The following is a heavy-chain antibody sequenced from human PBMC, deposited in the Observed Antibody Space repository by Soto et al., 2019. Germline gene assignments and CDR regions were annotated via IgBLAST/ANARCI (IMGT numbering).Heavy chain of an antibody. Sequence: GGSLRLSCAASGFTFDDYAMHWVRQAPGKGLEWVSGISWNSGSIGYADSVKGRFTISRDNAKNSLYLQMNSLRAEDTALYYCAKAVAGTNFKHWGQGTLVTVSS. CDR3: AKAVAGTNFKH. D-gene: IGHD6-19*01. J-gene: IGHJ1*01. CDR1: GFTFDDYA. V-gene: IGHV3-9*01. CDR2: ISWNSGSI.